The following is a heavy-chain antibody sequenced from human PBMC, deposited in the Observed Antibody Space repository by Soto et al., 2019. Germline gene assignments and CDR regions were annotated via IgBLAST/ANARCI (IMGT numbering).Heavy chain of an antibody. J-gene: IGHJ6*03. Sequence: ASVKVSCKASGYTFTSYGISWVRQAPGQGLEWMGWISAYNGNTNYAQKLQGRVTMTTDTSTSTAYMELRSLRSDDTAVYYCARDGAARFYYYYYYMDVWGKGTTVTVSS. CDR2: ISAYNGNT. CDR1: GYTFTSYG. CDR3: ARDGAARFYYYYYYMDV. D-gene: IGHD6-6*01. V-gene: IGHV1-18*01.